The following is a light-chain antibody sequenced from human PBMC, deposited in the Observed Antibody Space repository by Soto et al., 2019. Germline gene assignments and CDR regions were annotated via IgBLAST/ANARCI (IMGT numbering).Light chain of an antibody. V-gene: IGKV3-20*01. CDR2: GAS. J-gene: IGKJ1*01. CDR1: QSVSSSY. Sequence: EIVLTQSPGTLSLSPGERATLSCRASQSVSSSYLAWYQQKPGQAPRLLIYGASSRATGIPDRFSGSASGTEFTLTISSLQSEDFAVYYCQQYNNWPRTFGQGTKVDIK. CDR3: QQYNNWPRT.